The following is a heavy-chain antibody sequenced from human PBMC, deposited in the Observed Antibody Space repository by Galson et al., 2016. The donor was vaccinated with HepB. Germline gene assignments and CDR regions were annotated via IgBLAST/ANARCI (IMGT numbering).Heavy chain of an antibody. D-gene: IGHD7-27*01. CDR3: ARVWGPGGFMDV. Sequence: TLSLTCTVSGGSISSGGYSWSWIRQHPGKGLEWIGYIYYSGSTYYNPSLKSRVTISVDTSKNQFSLKLSSVTAADTAVYYCARVWGPGGFMDVWGKGTTVTVSS. CDR1: GGSISSGGYS. V-gene: IGHV4-31*03. J-gene: IGHJ6*03. CDR2: IYYSGST.